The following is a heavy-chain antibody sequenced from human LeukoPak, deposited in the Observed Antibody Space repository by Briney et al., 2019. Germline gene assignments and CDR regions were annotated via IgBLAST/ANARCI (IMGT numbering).Heavy chain of an antibody. CDR3: ARAVPGPAPASYRFDY. J-gene: IGHJ4*02. Sequence: ASVKVSCKASGYTFTSYDINWVRQATGQGLEWMGWMNPNSGNTGCAQKFQGRVTMTRNPSISTAYMELSSLRSEDTAVYYCARAVPGPAPASYRFDYWGQGTLVTVSS. D-gene: IGHD3-16*02. CDR2: MNPNSGNT. CDR1: GYTFTSYD. V-gene: IGHV1-8*01.